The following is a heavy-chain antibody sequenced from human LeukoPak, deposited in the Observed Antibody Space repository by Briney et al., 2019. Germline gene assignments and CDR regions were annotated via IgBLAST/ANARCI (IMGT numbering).Heavy chain of an antibody. V-gene: IGHV3-23*01. CDR2: ISGSGGST. J-gene: IGHJ3*02. CDR3: TTSFVADAFDI. D-gene: IGHD2-15*01. CDR1: GFTFSSYA. Sequence: GGSLRLSCAASGFTFSSYAMSWVRQAPGKGLEWVSAISGSGGSTYYADSVKGRFTISRDNSKNTLYLQMNSLKTEDTAVYYCTTSFVADAFDIWGQGTMVTVSS.